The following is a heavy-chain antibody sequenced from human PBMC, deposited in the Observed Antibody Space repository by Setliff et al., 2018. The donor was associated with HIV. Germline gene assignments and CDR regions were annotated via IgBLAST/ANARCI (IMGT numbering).Heavy chain of an antibody. CDR1: GFNFNDYT. CDR2: ISWDRYTT. V-gene: IGHV3-43*01. CDR3: AKEGRTTSAFDV. D-gene: IGHD1-1*01. Sequence: PGGSLRLSCAASGFNFNDYTMHWVRQGPGETLEWVSLISWDRYTTNYADSVKGRYTISRDNSKDSLYLQMNSLRIEDTALYYCAKEGRTTSAFDVWGQGTMVTVSS. J-gene: IGHJ3*01.